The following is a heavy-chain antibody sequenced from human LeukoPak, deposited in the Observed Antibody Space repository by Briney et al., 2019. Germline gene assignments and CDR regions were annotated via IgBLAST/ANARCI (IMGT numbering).Heavy chain of an antibody. CDR3: ARYYVGKGFDY. V-gene: IGHV3-13*01. CDR1: GFTFSSYD. D-gene: IGHD4-23*01. J-gene: IGHJ4*02. Sequence: PGGSLRLSCAASGFTFSSYDMHWVRQVTGKGLEWVSAIATTGDTYYPDSVKGRFTISRENAKNSLHLQMNSLRAGDTAVYYCARYYVGKGFDYWGQGTLVTVSS. CDR2: IATTGDT.